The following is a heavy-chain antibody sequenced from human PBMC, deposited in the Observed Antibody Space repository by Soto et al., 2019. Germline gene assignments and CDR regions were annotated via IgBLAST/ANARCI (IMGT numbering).Heavy chain of an antibody. CDR2: ISGSGGST. CDR3: AKPRVVVPAATLFDY. D-gene: IGHD2-2*01. Sequence: PGGSLRLSCAASGFTFSSYAMSWVRQAPGKGLEWVSAISGSGGSTYYADSVKGRFTISRDNSKNTLYLQMNSLRAEDTAVYYCAKPRVVVPAATLFDYWGQGTLVTVSS. V-gene: IGHV3-23*01. CDR1: GFTFSSYA. J-gene: IGHJ4*02.